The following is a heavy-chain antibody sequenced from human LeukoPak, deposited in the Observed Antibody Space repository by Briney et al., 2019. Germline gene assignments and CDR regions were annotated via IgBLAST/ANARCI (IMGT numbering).Heavy chain of an antibody. V-gene: IGHV3-64*01. CDR1: GFTFSSYA. CDR3: ARSGYSSSWYLGY. J-gene: IGHJ4*02. D-gene: IGHD6-13*01. CDR2: ISSNGGST. Sequence: PGGSLRLSCAASGFTFSSYAMHWVRQAPGKGLEYVSAISSNGGSTYYANSVKGRFTISRGNSKNTLYLQMGSLRAEDMAVYYCARSGYSSSWYLGYWGQGTLVTVSS.